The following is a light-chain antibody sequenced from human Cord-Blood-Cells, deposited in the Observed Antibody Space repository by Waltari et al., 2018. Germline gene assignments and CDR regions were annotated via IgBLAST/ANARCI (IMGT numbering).Light chain of an antibody. J-gene: IGKJ3*01. Sequence: DIQMTQSPSSLSASVGDSVTITCRTSQGISNYLAWYQQKAGKVPKLLIYAASTLQAGVPSRFRGSGSGTDFTLTISSLQPEDVATYYCQKYNSAPFTFGPGTKVDIK. CDR3: QKYNSAPFT. CDR2: AAS. CDR1: QGISNY. V-gene: IGKV1-27*01.